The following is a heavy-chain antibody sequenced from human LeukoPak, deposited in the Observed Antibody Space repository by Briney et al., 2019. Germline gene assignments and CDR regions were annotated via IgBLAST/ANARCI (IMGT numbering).Heavy chain of an antibody. J-gene: IGHJ4*02. Sequence: SETLSLTCAVYGGSFSGYYWSWIRQPPGKGLEWIGSIYYSGSTYYNPSLKSRVTISVDTSKNQFSLKLSSVTAADTAVYYCARARVAVAGRGIFDYWGQGTLVTVSS. CDR3: ARARVAVAGRGIFDY. CDR1: GGSFSGYY. CDR2: IYYSGST. D-gene: IGHD6-19*01. V-gene: IGHV4-34*01.